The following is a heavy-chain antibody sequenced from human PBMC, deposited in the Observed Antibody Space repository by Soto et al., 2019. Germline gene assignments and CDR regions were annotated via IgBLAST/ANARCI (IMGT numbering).Heavy chain of an antibody. J-gene: IGHJ5*02. V-gene: IGHV3-30-3*01. CDR2: ISYDGSKK. CDR1: GLTIRSYA. Sequence: QVQLVESGGGVVQPGRSLRLSCAASGLTIRSYAMHWVRQAPGKGLEWVAVISYDGSKKFHADAVKGRFTISRDNSKNPPYLQMNSLRAEDTAVYYCAGGRAVAAPNWFDPWGQGTLVTVSS. D-gene: IGHD6-19*01. CDR3: AGGRAVAAPNWFDP.